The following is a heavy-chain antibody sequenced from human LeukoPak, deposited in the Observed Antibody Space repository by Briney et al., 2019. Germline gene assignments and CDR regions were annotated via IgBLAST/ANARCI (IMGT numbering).Heavy chain of an antibody. Sequence: GGSLRLSCAASGFTFSSYAMHWVRQAPGKGLEWVAVISYDGSNKYYADSVKGRFTISRDNSKNTLYLQMNSLRTEDTAVYYCAKDQGYSYVVDYYYMDLWGKGTTVTVSS. V-gene: IGHV3-30-3*01. D-gene: IGHD5-18*01. J-gene: IGHJ6*03. CDR3: AKDQGYSYVVDYYYMDL. CDR2: ISYDGSNK. CDR1: GFTFSSYA.